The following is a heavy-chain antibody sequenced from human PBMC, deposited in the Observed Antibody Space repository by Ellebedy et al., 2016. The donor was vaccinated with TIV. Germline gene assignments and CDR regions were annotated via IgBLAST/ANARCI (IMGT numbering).Heavy chain of an antibody. Sequence: MPSETLSLTCTVSGGSISSYYWSRIRQPPGKGLEWIGYIYYSGSTNYNPSLKSRVTISVDTSKNQFSLKLSSVTAADTAVYYCARGLYDYVWGSYRPHWFDPWGQGTLVTVSS. CDR2: IYYSGST. CDR1: GGSISSYY. V-gene: IGHV4-59*01. CDR3: ARGLYDYVWGSYRPHWFDP. J-gene: IGHJ5*02. D-gene: IGHD3-16*01.